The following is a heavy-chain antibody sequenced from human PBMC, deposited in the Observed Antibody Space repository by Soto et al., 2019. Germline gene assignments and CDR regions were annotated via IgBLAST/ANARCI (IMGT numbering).Heavy chain of an antibody. Sequence: PGGSLRLSCAASGFTFSSYAMSWVRQAPGKGLEWVSAISGSGGSTYYADSVKGRFTISRDNSKNTLYLQMNSLRAEDTAVYYCAKFFILVVGAATGVAPLDFGGQGPLVTVSS. D-gene: IGHD2-15*01. CDR1: GFTFSSYA. V-gene: IGHV3-23*01. CDR3: AKFFILVVGAATGVAPLDF. J-gene: IGHJ4*02. CDR2: ISGSGGST.